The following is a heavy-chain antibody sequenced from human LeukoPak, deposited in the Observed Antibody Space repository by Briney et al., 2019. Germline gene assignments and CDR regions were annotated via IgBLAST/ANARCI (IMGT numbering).Heavy chain of an antibody. V-gene: IGHV4-61*01. CDR1: GGSVTSGSYY. CDR3: ATSLESYYYMDV. Sequence: PSETLSLTCTISGGSVTSGSYYWSWIRQPPEKALEWIGYIYYTGSTDYNPSLKSRVTISVETSKNQFSLQLSSVTAADTAIYYCATSLESYYYMDVWGKGTTVTVSS. D-gene: IGHD5-24*01. J-gene: IGHJ6*03. CDR2: IYYTGST.